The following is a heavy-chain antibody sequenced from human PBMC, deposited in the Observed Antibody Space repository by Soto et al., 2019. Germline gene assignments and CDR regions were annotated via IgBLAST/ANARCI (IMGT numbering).Heavy chain of an antibody. J-gene: IGHJ4*02. V-gene: IGHV1-18*01. Sequence: QVQLVQSGPEVKKPGASVKVACRASVYTFLKYGINWVRQAPGQGLEWMGGIQTDNDLASFAEECEGRVTMTTDTYTRTVYMELRDLSSDDTAVYYCAKDLGSGYRFDYWGQGTPVTVSS. D-gene: IGHD3-9*01. CDR1: VYTFLKYG. CDR2: IQTDNDLA. CDR3: AKDLGSGYRFDY.